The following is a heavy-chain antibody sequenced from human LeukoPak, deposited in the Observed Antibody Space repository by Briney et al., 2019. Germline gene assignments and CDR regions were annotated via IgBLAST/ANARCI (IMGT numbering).Heavy chain of an antibody. V-gene: IGHV1-2*02. CDR2: INPNAGGT. J-gene: IGHJ4*02. Sequence: ASVTVSCKASGYTFSDYYMHWVRQAPGQGFEWMGWINPNAGGTNYAQKFQGRVTMTRDTSISTAYMELSRLRSDDTAVYYCATLYGDYVNSDYWGQGTLVSVSS. D-gene: IGHD4-17*01. CDR1: GYTFSDYY. CDR3: ATLYGDYVNSDY.